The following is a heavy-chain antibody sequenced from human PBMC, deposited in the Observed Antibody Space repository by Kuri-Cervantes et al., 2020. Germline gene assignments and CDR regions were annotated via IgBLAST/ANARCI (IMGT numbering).Heavy chain of an antibody. CDR3: ARDGDKLELVGAFDI. Sequence: ASVKVSCKASGYTFTSYAMHWVRQAPGQRLEWMGWSNAGNGNTKYSQEFQGRVTITRDTSASTAYMELSSLRSEDMAVYYCARDGDKLELVGAFDIWGQGTMVTVSS. J-gene: IGHJ3*02. V-gene: IGHV1-3*02. CDR2: SNAGNGNT. CDR1: GYTFTSYA. D-gene: IGHD1-7*01.